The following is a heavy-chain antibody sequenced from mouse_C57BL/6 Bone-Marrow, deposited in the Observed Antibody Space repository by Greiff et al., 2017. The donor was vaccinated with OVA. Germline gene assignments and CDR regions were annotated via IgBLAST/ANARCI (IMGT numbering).Heavy chain of an antibody. CDR1: GYSFTGYY. J-gene: IGHJ4*01. V-gene: IGHV1-42*01. D-gene: IGHD1-1*01. Sequence: EVKLQESGPELVKPGASVKISCKASGYSFTGYYMNWVKQSPEKSLEWIGEINPSTGGTTYNQKFKAKATLTVDKSSSTAYMQLKSLTSEDSAVYYCAIYGSSWNYYAMDYWGQGTSVTVSS. CDR3: AIYGSSWNYYAMDY. CDR2: INPSTGGT.